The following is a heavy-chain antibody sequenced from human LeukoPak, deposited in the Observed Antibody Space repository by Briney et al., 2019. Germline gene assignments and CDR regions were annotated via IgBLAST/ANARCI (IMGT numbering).Heavy chain of an antibody. D-gene: IGHD1-26*01. Sequence: PGGSLRLSCAASGFTFSSNWMHWVRHAPGKGLVWVSRINEDGSTTNYADSVKGRSTIFRDNAKNTLYLQMNSLRAEDTAVYYCVRDLGGRSGHWGQGTLVTASS. CDR3: VRDLGGRSGH. J-gene: IGHJ4*02. V-gene: IGHV3-74*01. CDR2: INEDGSTT. CDR1: GFTFSSNW.